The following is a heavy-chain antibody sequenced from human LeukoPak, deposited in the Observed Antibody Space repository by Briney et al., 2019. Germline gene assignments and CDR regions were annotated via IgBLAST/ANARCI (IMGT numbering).Heavy chain of an antibody. CDR1: GYSFIDYY. Sequence: ASVTVSCKASGYSFIDYYMHWVRQAPRQGLEWMGWINPNSGGTNYAQKFQGRVTMTRDTSISTAYMELSRLRSDDTAVYYCARDLVVPAATPRGLGYWGQGTLVTVSS. CDR3: ARDLVVPAATPRGLGY. D-gene: IGHD2-2*01. CDR2: INPNSGGT. J-gene: IGHJ4*02. V-gene: IGHV1-2*02.